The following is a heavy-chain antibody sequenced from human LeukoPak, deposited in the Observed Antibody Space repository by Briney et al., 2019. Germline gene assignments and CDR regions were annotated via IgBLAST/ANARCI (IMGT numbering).Heavy chain of an antibody. D-gene: IGHD6-13*01. J-gene: IGHJ4*02. CDR1: GYTFTGYY. CDR3: ARGIYGGNSPLVGL. Sequence: GASVKVSCKASGYTFTGYYMHWVRQAPGQGLEWMGWINPNSGGTNYAQKFQGRVTMTRDTSISTAYMELSRLRSDDTAMYYCARGIYGGNSPLVGLWGQGTLVTVSS. CDR2: INPNSGGT. V-gene: IGHV1-2*02.